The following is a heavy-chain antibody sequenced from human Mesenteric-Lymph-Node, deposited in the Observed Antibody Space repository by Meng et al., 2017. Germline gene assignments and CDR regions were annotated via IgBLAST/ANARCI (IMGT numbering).Heavy chain of an antibody. D-gene: IGHD6-19*01. CDR2: IYYSGST. J-gene: IGHJ4*02. CDR3: ARVSSGWDYFDY. CDR1: GGSVSSGGYY. Sequence: VLGHGSGPGLGKPSHTLSLTCTVFGGSVSSGGYYWTWIRQHPGKGLEWFGHIYYSGSTFYNPSLKRRVIISIDTSKNQFSLNLRSVTAADTAVYYCARVSSGWDYFDYWGQGTLVTVSS. V-gene: IGHV4-31*03.